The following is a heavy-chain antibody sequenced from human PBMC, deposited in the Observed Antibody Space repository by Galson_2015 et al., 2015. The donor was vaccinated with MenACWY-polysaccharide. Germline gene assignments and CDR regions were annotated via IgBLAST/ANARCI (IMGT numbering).Heavy chain of an antibody. CDR2: IRSNADGGTT. CDR1: GFIFGDYA. V-gene: IGHV3-49*03. Sequence: SLRLSCAASGFIFGDYAMAWFRQAPGKGLEWVGFIRSNADGGTTNYAASVRGRFTISRDDSKSIGYLEMNSLITEDTAVYFCTRDRPLDYWGQGTLVTVSS. J-gene: IGHJ4*02. CDR3: TRDRPLDY.